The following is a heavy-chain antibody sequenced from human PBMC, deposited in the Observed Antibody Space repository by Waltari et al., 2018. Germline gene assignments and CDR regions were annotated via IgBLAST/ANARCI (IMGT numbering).Heavy chain of an antibody. CDR1: GGSFSGYY. Sequence: QVQLQQWGAGLLKPSETLSLTCAVYGGSFSGYYWSWVRQPPGKGLEWIGEIDHRGSSNYNPSRKSRVTVSVDASKKQFSLKLSSVTAADTAVYDCARGNVGRYFGDSKGSYYGMDVWGQGTTVTVSS. V-gene: IGHV4-34*01. CDR3: ARGNVGRYFGDSKGSYYGMDV. D-gene: IGHD3-10*01. CDR2: IDHRGSS. J-gene: IGHJ6*02.